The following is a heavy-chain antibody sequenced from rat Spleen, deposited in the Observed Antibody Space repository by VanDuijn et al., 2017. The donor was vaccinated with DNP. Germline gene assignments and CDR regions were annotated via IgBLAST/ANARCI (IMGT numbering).Heavy chain of an antibody. Sequence: EVQLVESGGGLVQPGRSLKLSCAASGFTFSDYNMAWVRQAPKKGLEWAATISYDGSSTYYRDSVKGRFTISRDNAKSILYLQMDSLRSEDTATYYCAREQHYHFDYWGQGVMVTVSS. CDR1: GFTFSDYN. J-gene: IGHJ2*01. D-gene: IGHD1-10*01. CDR3: AREQHYHFDY. V-gene: IGHV5-7*01. CDR2: ISYDGSST.